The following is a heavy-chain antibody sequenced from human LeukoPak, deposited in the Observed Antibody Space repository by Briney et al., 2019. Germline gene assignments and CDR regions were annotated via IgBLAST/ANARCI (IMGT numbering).Heavy chain of an antibody. CDR3: ARDTVVTPGDY. V-gene: IGHV1-69*04. CDR2: IIPILGIA. Sequence: SVKVSCKASGGTFSSYTISWVRQAPGQGLEWMGRIIPILGIANYAQKFQGRVTITADKSTSTAYMELSSLRSEDTAVYYCARDTVVTPGDYWGQGTLVTVSS. J-gene: IGHJ4*02. CDR1: GGTFSSYT. D-gene: IGHD4-23*01.